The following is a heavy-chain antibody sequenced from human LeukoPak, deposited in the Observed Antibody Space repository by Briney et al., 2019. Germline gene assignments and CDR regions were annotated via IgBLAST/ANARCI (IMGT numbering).Heavy chain of an antibody. CDR3: AREAYTGFDLEAFDS. D-gene: IGHD5-12*01. J-gene: IGHJ4*02. Sequence: GGSLRLSCAASGFTFSVAAMTWVRQAPGKGLEWVSLIGASGESTYYADSVKGRFTISRDNSKNTLSLQMNSLRVEDTAVYYCAREAYTGFDLEAFDSWGQGTRVTVSS. CDR1: GFTFSVAA. CDR2: IGASGEST. V-gene: IGHV3-23*01.